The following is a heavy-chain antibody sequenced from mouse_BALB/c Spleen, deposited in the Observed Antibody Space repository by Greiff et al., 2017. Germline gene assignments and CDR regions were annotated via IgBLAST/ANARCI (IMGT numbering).Heavy chain of an antibody. V-gene: IGHV7-3*02. CDR2: IRNKANGYTT. CDR1: GFTFTDYY. Sequence: EVQLVESGGGLVQPGGSLRLSCATSGFTFTDYYMSWVRQPPGKALEWLGFIRNKANGYTTEYSASVKGRFTISRDNSQSILYLQMNTLRAEDSATDYCARDNDFYAMDYWGQGTSVTVAS. J-gene: IGHJ4*01. CDR3: ARDNDFYAMDY.